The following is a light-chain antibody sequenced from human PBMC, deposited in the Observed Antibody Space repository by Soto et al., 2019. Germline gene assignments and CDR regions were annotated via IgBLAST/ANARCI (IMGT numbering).Light chain of an antibody. CDR3: QQYFGIPLT. V-gene: IGKV4-1*01. J-gene: IGKJ4*01. CDR1: RSLLHDSNNENF. CDR2: WAS. Sequence: DIVMTQSPDSLAVSLGERATINWKSSRSLLHDSNNENFLAWYQQRPGQPPKLLFYWASTRQSGVPERFSGSGSETDFTLTISSLRAEDVPVYYCQQYFGIPLTFGGRTKLEIK.